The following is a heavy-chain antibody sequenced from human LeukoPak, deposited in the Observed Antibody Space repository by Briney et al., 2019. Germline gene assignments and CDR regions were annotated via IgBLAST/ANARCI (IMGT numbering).Heavy chain of an antibody. Sequence: GGSLRLSCAASGFAVSSNYMSWVRQAPGKGLEWVSVIYGGDNTYYADSVKGRFTNSRDNSKNTLYLQMNSLRAEDTAVYYCARVGSSGYKYFDYWGQGTLVTVSS. CDR3: ARVGSSGYKYFDY. V-gene: IGHV3-53*01. CDR2: IYGGDNT. J-gene: IGHJ4*02. D-gene: IGHD3-22*01. CDR1: GFAVSSNY.